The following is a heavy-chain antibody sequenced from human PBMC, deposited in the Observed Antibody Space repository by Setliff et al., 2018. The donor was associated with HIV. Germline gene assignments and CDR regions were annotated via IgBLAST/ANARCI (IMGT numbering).Heavy chain of an antibody. Sequence: SETLSLTCAVYGASFNAYFWTWIRQPPGKGLEWIGEVIQSGATNYNPSLKSRLTMSVDTSKNQFSLKLSSVTAADTAIYYCARVPRITTLRNAFDIWGQGTMVTVSS. CDR1: GASFNAYF. CDR3: ARVPRITTLRNAFDI. CDR2: VIQSGAT. J-gene: IGHJ3*02. V-gene: IGHV4-34*10. D-gene: IGHD3-3*01.